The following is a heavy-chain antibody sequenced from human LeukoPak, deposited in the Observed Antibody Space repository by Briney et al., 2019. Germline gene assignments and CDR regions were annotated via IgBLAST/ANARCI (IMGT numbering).Heavy chain of an antibody. CDR1: GGSIRRADYY. J-gene: IGHJ4*02. CDR2: IYHSGST. D-gene: IGHD1-7*01. CDR3: ARGLAWNYPHNCFDD. V-gene: IGHV4-39*07. Sequence: SETQSLTCTVSGGSIRRADYYWGWIRQSPGKGLEWLGSIYHSGSTYYNPSLQSRVTKSIDTSKNQLSLKLNAVTAADTAVYYRARGLAWNYPHNCFDDWGQGTLVTVSS.